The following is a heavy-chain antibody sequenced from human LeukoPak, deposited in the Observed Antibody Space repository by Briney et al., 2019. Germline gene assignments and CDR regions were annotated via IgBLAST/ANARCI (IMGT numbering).Heavy chain of an antibody. Sequence: ASVNFSCKASGYTFTSYDINWVRQATGPGLEWMGWMNPNSGNTAYAQKFQARVTMTRNTSLSKAYLQLSRLISVDTAVYYCARVLSRITGTTGYWGQGTLVTVSS. J-gene: IGHJ4*02. CDR2: MNPNSGNT. D-gene: IGHD1-20*01. CDR3: ARVLSRITGTTGY. V-gene: IGHV1-8*01. CDR1: GYTFTSYD.